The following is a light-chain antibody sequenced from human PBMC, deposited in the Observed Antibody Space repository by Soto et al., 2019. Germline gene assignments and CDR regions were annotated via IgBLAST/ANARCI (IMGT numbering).Light chain of an antibody. CDR3: QQYNKWPQT. Sequence: EILMTQSPATLSVSPGERATLSCRASQSVDSNLAWYQQKPGQAPRLLIYGASTRATGIPPSFTGSGSGTEFTLTISSLQSEDIAVYYCQQYNKWPQTFGQGTKVDI. CDR2: GAS. J-gene: IGKJ1*01. CDR1: QSVDSN. V-gene: IGKV3-15*01.